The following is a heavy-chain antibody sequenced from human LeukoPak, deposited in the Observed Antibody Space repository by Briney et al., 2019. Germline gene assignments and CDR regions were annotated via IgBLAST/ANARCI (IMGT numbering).Heavy chain of an antibody. J-gene: IGHJ4*02. CDR2: INPNSGGT. V-gene: IGHV1-2*06. CDR3: ARSYSSSSFDY. D-gene: IGHD6-6*01. Sequence: ASVTVSCKASGYTFTGYYMHWVRQAPGQGLEWMGRINPNSGGTNYAQKFQGRVTMTRDTSISTAYMELSRLRSDDTAVYYCARSYSSSSFDYWGQGTLVTVSS. CDR1: GYTFTGYY.